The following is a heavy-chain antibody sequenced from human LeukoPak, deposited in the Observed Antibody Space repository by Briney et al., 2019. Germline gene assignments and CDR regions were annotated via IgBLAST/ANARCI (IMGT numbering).Heavy chain of an antibody. Sequence: PGGSLRLSCAASGFTFDDYGMSWVRQAPGKVLEWVSIINYSGTDTYYADSVKGRFTISRDNSKNTLYLQMNSLRGEDTAVYYCAKGRQLRRSDAFDIWGQGTMVTVSS. CDR2: INYSGTDT. CDR3: AKGRQLRRSDAFDI. V-gene: IGHV3-23*01. D-gene: IGHD1-26*01. J-gene: IGHJ3*02. CDR1: GFTFDDYG.